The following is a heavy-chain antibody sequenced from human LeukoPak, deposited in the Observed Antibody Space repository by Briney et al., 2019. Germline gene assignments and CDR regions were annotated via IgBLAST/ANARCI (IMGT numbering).Heavy chain of an antibody. CDR3: ARYCMVRGVYGMDV. J-gene: IGHJ6*02. CDR1: VESFSGYY. D-gene: IGHD3-10*01. CDR2: INHSGST. Sequence: SETLSLTCAVYVESFSGYYWSWIRQPPGKGLEWVGEINHSGSTNYNPSLKSRVTISVDTSKNQFSLKLSSVTAADTAVYYCARYCMVRGVYGMDVWGQGTTVTVSS. V-gene: IGHV4-34*01.